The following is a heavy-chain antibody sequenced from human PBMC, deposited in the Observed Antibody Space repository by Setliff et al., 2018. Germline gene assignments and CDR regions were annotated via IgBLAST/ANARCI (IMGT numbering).Heavy chain of an antibody. CDR2: ISSSSSHII. V-gene: IGHV3-48*01. CDR3: VRDSSADYYDNDYFKY. CDR1: GFTFSSYS. Sequence: GGSLRLSCAASGFTFSSYSMNWVRQAPGKGLEWVSYISSSSSHIISYADSGKGRFTISRDNAKNSLYLQMNSLRAEDTAVYYCVRDSSADYYDNDYFKYWGQGALVTVSS. D-gene: IGHD2-21*02. J-gene: IGHJ1*01.